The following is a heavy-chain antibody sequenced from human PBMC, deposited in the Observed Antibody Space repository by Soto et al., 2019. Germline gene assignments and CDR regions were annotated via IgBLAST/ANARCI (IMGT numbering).Heavy chain of an antibody. Sequence: QVQLVQSGAEVKKPGSSVKVSCKASGGIFSNFAFNWMRQAPGQGLEWMGGIIPTLGTPHYAEKFLGRVTITADESTRTVYLEMSSLTVEYTAVYYCARVGLGAYDYWGQGTLGIVSS. J-gene: IGHJ4*02. CDR3: ARVGLGAYDY. CDR2: IIPTLGTP. CDR1: GGIFSNFA. V-gene: IGHV1-69*01. D-gene: IGHD6-19*01.